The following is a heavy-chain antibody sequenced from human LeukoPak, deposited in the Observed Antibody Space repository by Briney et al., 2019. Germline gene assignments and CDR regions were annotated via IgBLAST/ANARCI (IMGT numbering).Heavy chain of an antibody. Sequence: SGGSLRLSCAASGSTVSSNYMSWVRQAPGKGLEWVSVIYSGGSTYYADSVKGRFTISRDNSKNTLYLQMNSLRAEDTAVYYCASRSHDYGDLQYYYYGMDVWGKGTTVTVSS. D-gene: IGHD4-17*01. V-gene: IGHV3-53*01. CDR1: GSTVSSNY. CDR2: IYSGGST. CDR3: ASRSHDYGDLQYYYYGMDV. J-gene: IGHJ6*04.